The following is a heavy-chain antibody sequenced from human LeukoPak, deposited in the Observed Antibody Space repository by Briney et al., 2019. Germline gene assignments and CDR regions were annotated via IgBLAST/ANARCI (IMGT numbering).Heavy chain of an antibody. V-gene: IGHV3-30-3*01. Sequence: PGRSLRLSCAASGFTFSSYAMHWVRQAPGKGLEWVAVISYDGSNKYYADSVRGRFTISRDNSKNTLSLQMNGLRVEDTAVYYCAKEHRGVGAVTLYDYFDFWGQGTLVTVSS. D-gene: IGHD1-26*01. CDR2: ISYDGSNK. CDR3: AKEHRGVGAVTLYDYFDF. CDR1: GFTFSSYA. J-gene: IGHJ4*02.